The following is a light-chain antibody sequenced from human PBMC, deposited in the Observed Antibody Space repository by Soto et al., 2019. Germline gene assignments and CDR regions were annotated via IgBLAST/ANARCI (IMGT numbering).Light chain of an antibody. V-gene: IGKV3-11*01. CDR2: GAS. Sequence: EIVLTQSPATPSLSPGERATLSCRASQSVSSSLAWYQQKPGQAPRLLIYGASNGAAGIPPRFSGTGSGTDFTLTISSLEPDDFAVYYCQQRYNWPLTFGGGTKVDIK. J-gene: IGKJ4*01. CDR1: QSVSSS. CDR3: QQRYNWPLT.